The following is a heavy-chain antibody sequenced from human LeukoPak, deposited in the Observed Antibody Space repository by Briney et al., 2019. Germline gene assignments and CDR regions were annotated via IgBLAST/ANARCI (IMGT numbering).Heavy chain of an antibody. CDR3: ARPRADYDILTGDYAFDI. D-gene: IGHD3-9*01. CDR2: IYYSGST. CDR1: GGSISSSSYY. V-gene: IGHV4-39*01. J-gene: IGHJ3*02. Sequence: PSETLSLTCTVSGGSISSSSYYWGWIRQPPGKGLEWIGSIYYSGSTYYNPSLKSRATISVDTSKNQFSLKLSSVTAADTAVYYCARPRADYDILTGDYAFDIWGQGTMVTVSS.